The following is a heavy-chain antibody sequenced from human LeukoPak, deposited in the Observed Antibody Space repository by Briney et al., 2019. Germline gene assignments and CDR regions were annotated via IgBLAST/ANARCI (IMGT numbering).Heavy chain of an antibody. D-gene: IGHD2-2*02. Sequence: GGSLRLSCAASGFTFSTYWMTWVRQAPWKGLEWVANMKRDGSEIYYAGSVKRRFTISRDNAKNSLYLQMNSLRAEDTAVYYCARYTDYYFDYWGQGTLVTVSS. J-gene: IGHJ4*02. CDR2: MKRDGSEI. V-gene: IGHV3-7*01. CDR1: GFTFSTYW. CDR3: ARYTDYYFDY.